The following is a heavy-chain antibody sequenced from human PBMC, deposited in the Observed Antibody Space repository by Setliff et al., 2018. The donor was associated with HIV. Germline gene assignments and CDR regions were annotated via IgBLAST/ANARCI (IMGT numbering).Heavy chain of an antibody. CDR1: GFTFSNYA. D-gene: IGHD3-22*01. CDR3: ARDIYDTSGYYYAFDI. J-gene: IGHJ3*02. V-gene: IGHV3-21*01. Sequence: GGSLRLSCAASGFTFSNYAMHWVRQAPGKGLEWVSSISSSSSYIKYADSVKGRFTISRDNAKNPLYLQMNSLRAEDTAVYYCARDIYDTSGYYYAFDIWGQGTMVTVSS. CDR2: ISSSSSYI.